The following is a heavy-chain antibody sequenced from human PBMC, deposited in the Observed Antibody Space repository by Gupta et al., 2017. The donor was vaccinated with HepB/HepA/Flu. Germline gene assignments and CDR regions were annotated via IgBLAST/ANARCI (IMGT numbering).Heavy chain of an antibody. V-gene: IGHV4-31*03. J-gene: IGHJ4*02. Sequence: QVQLQESGPGLVKPSQTLSLTCSVSGGSISGGYYWTWIRQHPGRGLEWLGYIHATGSTKYNPSLRNRLTISLDMSKNQLSLSLRSVTAADTAVYYCVRDYGWGTYYSRPLFYWGQGILANVSS. D-gene: IGHD3-10*01. CDR3: VRDYGWGTYYSRPLFY. CDR1: GGSISGGYY. CDR2: IHATGST.